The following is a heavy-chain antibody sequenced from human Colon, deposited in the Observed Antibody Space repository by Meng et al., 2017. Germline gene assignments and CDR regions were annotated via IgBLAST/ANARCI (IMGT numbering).Heavy chain of an antibody. J-gene: IGHJ4*02. V-gene: IGHV4-30-4*01. CDR1: GGSINSADYY. Sequence: QVQLQESGPGVVKPSHTLSLTCTISGGSINSADYYWNWIRQSPGKGLEWLGYIHSSGNTYYTPSLKSRLTMSLDTSKNQFSLRLTSVTAADTAMYYCARNPVIPDARTFDFWGQGALVTVSS. CDR3: ARNPVIPDARTFDF. D-gene: IGHD2-2*01. CDR2: IHSSGNT.